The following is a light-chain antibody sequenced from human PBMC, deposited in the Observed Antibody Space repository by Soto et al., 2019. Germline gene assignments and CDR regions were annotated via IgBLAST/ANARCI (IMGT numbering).Light chain of an antibody. CDR2: EVS. CDR1: SSDIGGYNY. V-gene: IGLV2-14*01. Sequence: QSALTQPASVSGSPGQPITISCTGTSSDIGGYNYVSWYQQHPGKAPKVMIYEVSNRPSGVSNRFSGSKSGNTASLTISGLQAEDEADYYCNSYTSSSTRVFGGGTKVTVL. CDR3: NSYTSSSTRV. J-gene: IGLJ2*01.